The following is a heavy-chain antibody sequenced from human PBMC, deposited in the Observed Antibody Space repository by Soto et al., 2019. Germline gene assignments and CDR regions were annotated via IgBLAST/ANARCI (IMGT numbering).Heavy chain of an antibody. Sequence: ASETLSLTCAVYGGSFSGYYWSWIRQPPGKGLEWIGEINHSGSTNYNPSLKSRVTISVDTSKNQFSLKLSSVTAADTAVYYCARAPGYQLPSGNWFDPWGQGTLVTVSS. D-gene: IGHD2-2*01. CDR1: GGSFSGYY. J-gene: IGHJ5*02. CDR3: ARAPGYQLPSGNWFDP. V-gene: IGHV4-34*01. CDR2: INHSGST.